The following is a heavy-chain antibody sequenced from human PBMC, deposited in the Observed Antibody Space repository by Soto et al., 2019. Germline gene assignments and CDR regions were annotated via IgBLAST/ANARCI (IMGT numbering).Heavy chain of an antibody. J-gene: IGHJ4*01. CDR2: IKNKTDGGTT. D-gene: IGHD3-22*01. Sequence: EVQLVESGGGLVQPGGSLRLSCAASGFTFSNAWINWVRQAPGKGLEWVGRIKNKTDGGTTDFAAPVKGRFAISRDDSKNIAYMQMNSLKIEDTAVYYCSTDSYSDMTVVRLDNWGHGTLVTVSS. CDR3: STDSYSDMTVVRLDN. CDR1: GFTFSNAW. V-gene: IGHV3-15*07.